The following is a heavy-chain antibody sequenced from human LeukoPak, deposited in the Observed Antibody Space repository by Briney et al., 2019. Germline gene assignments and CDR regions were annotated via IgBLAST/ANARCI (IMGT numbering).Heavy chain of an antibody. CDR1: GYTFTSYY. Sequence: GASVKVSCKASGYTFTSYYMHWVRQAPGQGLEWMGIINPSGGSTSYAQKFQGRVTMTRDMSTSTVYMELSSLRSEDTAVYYCARVYSSSSRTDNWFDPWGQGTLVTVSS. CDR2: INPSGGST. CDR3: ARVYSSSSRTDNWFDP. V-gene: IGHV1-46*01. J-gene: IGHJ5*02. D-gene: IGHD6-6*01.